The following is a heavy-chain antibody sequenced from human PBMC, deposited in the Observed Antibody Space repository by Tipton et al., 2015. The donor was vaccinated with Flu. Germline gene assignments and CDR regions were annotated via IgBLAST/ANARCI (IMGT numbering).Heavy chain of an antibody. CDR2: IFAGDSDV. CDR1: VNTFTNSW. D-gene: IGHD2-15*01. CDR3: ARQDSLAWSS. Sequence: VQLVQSGAAIKKPGESLKISCEGSVNTFTNSWIGWVRQTPGKGLEWMGIIFAGDSDVRYSPSFQGQVTISVDRSISTAFLHWSSLKASDSGIYYCARQDSLAWSSWGQGTLVTVSS. J-gene: IGHJ5*02. V-gene: IGHV5-51*01.